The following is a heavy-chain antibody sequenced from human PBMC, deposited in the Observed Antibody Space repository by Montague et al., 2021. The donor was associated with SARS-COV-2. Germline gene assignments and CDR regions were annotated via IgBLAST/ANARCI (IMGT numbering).Heavy chain of an antibody. Sequence: SLRLSCAASGITFSTFWMTWVRQVPGKGLEWVANINQDGSEKYYVDSVKGRFTISRDNAKNSLYLQLDSLRAEDTAVYYCARGYDSSGYQYWDQGTLVTVPS. CDR3: ARGYDSSGYQY. D-gene: IGHD3-22*01. CDR2: INQDGSEK. CDR1: GITFSTFW. J-gene: IGHJ4*02. V-gene: IGHV3-7*05.